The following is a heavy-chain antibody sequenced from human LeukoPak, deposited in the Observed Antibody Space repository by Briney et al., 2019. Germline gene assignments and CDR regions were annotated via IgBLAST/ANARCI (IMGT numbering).Heavy chain of an antibody. CDR1: GFNFGDYG. J-gene: IGHJ4*02. CDR3: ATDLSSYCSGGYCFLSY. CDR2: IRSKGFGGTA. V-gene: IGHV3-49*04. D-gene: IGHD2-15*01. Sequence: QPGRSLRLSCIASGFNFGDYGVAWVRQAPGKGLDWVGFIRSKGFGGTAEYAASVKGRFTISRDDSKKTLFLQMNSLTTEDTAVYYCATDLSSYCSGGYCFLSYWGQGTLVTVSP.